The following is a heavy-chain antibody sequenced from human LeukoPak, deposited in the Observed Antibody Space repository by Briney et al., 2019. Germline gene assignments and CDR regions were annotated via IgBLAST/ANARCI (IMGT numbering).Heavy chain of an antibody. Sequence: AETLSLTCAAYGGSFSGYYWSWIRQSPGKGLEWIGEINHSGSTNYNPSLQSRVTISVDTSKNQFSLKLNSVTAADTAVYYCASCSSSSWYARDWFDPWGQGTTVTFSS. D-gene: IGHD2-2*01. CDR1: GGSFSGYY. J-gene: IGHJ5*02. CDR3: ASCSSSSWYARDWFDP. CDR2: INHSGST. V-gene: IGHV4-34*01.